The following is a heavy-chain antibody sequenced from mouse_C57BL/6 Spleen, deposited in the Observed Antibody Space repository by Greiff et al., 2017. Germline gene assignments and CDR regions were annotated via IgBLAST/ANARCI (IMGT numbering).Heavy chain of an antibody. CDR1: GYTFTSYW. V-gene: IGHV1-74*01. D-gene: IGHD1-1*01. CDR2: IHPSDSDT. CDR3: AIFTPYYGSSPCDY. J-gene: IGHJ2*01. Sequence: QVQLQQPGAELVKPGASVKVSCKASGYTFTSYWMHWVKQRPGQGLEWIGRIHPSDSDTNYNPKFKGKATLTVDKSSSTAYMLLSNLTSESSAVYYCAIFTPYYGSSPCDYWGQGTTLTVSS.